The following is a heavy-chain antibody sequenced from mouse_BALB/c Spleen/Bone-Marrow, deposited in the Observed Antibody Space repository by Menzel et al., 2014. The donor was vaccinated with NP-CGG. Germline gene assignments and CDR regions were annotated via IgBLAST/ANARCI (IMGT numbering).Heavy chain of an antibody. V-gene: IGHV1-26*01. CDR2: INPNNGGT. D-gene: IGHD2-2*01. Sequence: EVKLVESGPELAKPGASVKISCKPSGYTFTEYTMHWVKQSHGKSLEWIGGINPNNGGTSYNQKFKGKATLTVDKSSSTAYMELRSLTSEDSAVYYCARSYGYERSWFAYWGQGTLVTVSA. CDR1: GYTFTEYT. CDR3: ARSYGYERSWFAY. J-gene: IGHJ3*01.